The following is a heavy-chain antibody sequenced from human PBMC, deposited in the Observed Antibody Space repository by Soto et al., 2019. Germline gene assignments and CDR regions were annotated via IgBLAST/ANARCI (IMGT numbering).Heavy chain of an antibody. CDR3: ARGRSIAAAGTLPLGY. Sequence: QVQLVQSGAEVKKPGASVKVSCKASGYTFTSYAMHWVRQAPGQRLEWMGWINAGNGNTKYSQKFQGRVTITSDTSASTAYMELSSLRSEDTAVYYCARGRSIAAAGTLPLGYWGQGTLVTVSS. CDR2: INAGNGNT. J-gene: IGHJ4*02. V-gene: IGHV1-3*01. CDR1: GYTFTSYA. D-gene: IGHD6-13*01.